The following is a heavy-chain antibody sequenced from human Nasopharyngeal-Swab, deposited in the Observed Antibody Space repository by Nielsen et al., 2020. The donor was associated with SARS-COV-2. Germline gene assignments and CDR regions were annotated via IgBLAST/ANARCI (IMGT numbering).Heavy chain of an antibody. D-gene: IGHD1/OR15-1a*01. J-gene: IGHJ4*02. CDR2: IKSKTDGGTT. V-gene: IGHV3-15*01. CDR1: GFTFNNVC. Sequence: GESLKISCAASGFTFNNVCLSWVRQAPGKGLEWVDRIKSKTDGGTTDYAAPVKGRFTVSRDDSKNTLYLQMNSLITEDTAVYHCTTGVEHVYWGQGTLVTVSA. CDR3: TTGVEHVY.